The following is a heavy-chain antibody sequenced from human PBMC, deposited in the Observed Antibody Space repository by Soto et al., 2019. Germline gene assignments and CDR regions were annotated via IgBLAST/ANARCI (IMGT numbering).Heavy chain of an antibody. J-gene: IGHJ3*02. CDR2: IYSGGST. CDR1: GFTVSSNY. D-gene: IGHD3-10*01. Sequence: WGSLRLSCAASGFTVSSNYIIFFRQAPLKWLEWVSVIYSGGSTYYADSVKGRFTISRDNSKNTLYLQMNSLRAEDTAVYYCASSLGPGAFDIWGQGTMVTVSS. CDR3: ASSLGPGAFDI. V-gene: IGHV3-53*01.